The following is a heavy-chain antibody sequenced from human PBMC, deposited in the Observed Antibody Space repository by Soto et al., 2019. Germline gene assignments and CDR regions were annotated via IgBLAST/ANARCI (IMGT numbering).Heavy chain of an antibody. CDR3: MLGSGWKDFDY. CDR1: GGSITSSSYY. CDR2: IYYSGST. D-gene: IGHD6-19*01. J-gene: IGHJ4*02. V-gene: IGHV4-39*01. Sequence: SETLSLTCAVSGGSITSSSYYWGWIRQPPGKGLEWIGNIYYSGSTYYNPSLKSRVTISVDTSKNQFSLKLSSVTAADTAVYYCMLGSGWKDFDYWGQGTLVTVSS.